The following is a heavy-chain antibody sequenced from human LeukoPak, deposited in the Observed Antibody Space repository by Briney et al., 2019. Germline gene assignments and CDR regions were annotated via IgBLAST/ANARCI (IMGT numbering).Heavy chain of an antibody. CDR1: GFTVSSNY. D-gene: IGHD1-26*01. V-gene: IGHV3-53*01. J-gene: IGHJ6*02. CDR3: ARDIAGDYCYYGMDV. CDR2: IYSGGST. Sequence: GGSLRLSCAASGFTVSSNYMSWVRQAPGKGLEWVSVIYSGGSTYYADSVKGRFTISRDNSKNTLYLQMNSLRAEDTAVYYCARDIAGDYCYYGMDVWGQGTTVTVSS.